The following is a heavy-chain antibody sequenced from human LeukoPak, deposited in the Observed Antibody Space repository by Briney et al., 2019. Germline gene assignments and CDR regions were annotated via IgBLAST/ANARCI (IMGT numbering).Heavy chain of an antibody. J-gene: IGHJ3*01. V-gene: IGHV3-21*01. CDR1: GFTFSSYS. CDR2: ISSSSSYI. D-gene: IGHD3-22*01. Sequence: GGSLRLSCAASGFTFSSYSMNWVRQAPGKGLEWVSSISSSSSYIYYADSVKGRFTISRDNAKNSLYLQMNSLRAEDTAVYYCARAHQVLMIASAFDVWGQGTMVTVSS. CDR3: ARAHQVLMIASAFDV.